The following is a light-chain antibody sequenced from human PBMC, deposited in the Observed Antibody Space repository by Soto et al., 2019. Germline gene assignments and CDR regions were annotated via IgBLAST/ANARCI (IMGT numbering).Light chain of an antibody. J-gene: IGKJ4*01. V-gene: IGKV3-11*01. Sequence: EIVLTQSPATLSSSPGERATFSCRASQSIDTYLAWYQQKPGQAPRLLIYDASDRATGIPARFSGSGSGTAFTLTISGLEPEDFALYYCQQRYNWPLTFGGGTKVDIE. CDR1: QSIDTY. CDR2: DAS. CDR3: QQRYNWPLT.